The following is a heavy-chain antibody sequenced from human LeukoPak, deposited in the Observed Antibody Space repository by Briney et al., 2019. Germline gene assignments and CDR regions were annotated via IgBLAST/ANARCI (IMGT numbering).Heavy chain of an antibody. D-gene: IGHD3-10*01. V-gene: IGHV3-7*01. CDR1: GFTFSSYW. CDR2: IKQDGSEK. Sequence: GGSLRLSCAASGFTFSSYWMSWVRQAPGKGLEWVANIKQDGSEKYYVDSVKGRFTISRDNAKNSLYLQMNSLRAEDTAVYYCARGGYYGSGSYSLSSDYWGQGTLVTVSS. J-gene: IGHJ4*02. CDR3: ARGGYYGSGSYSLSSDY.